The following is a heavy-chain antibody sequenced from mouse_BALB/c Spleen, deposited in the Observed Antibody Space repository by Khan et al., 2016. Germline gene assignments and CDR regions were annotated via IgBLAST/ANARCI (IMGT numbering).Heavy chain of an antibody. V-gene: IGHV8-11*01. CDR1: GFSLNTYGIG. CDR3: ARIARWDGAY. D-gene: IGHD4-1*01. CDR2: IWWNDNE. Sequence: QVTLKESGPGILQPSQTLSLTCSFSGFSLNTYGIGVGWIRQPSGKGLEWLAHIWWNDNESYNTALKSRLTISKDTSNNQVFLKIASVDTADTATYYCARIARWDGAYGGQGTLVAVSA. J-gene: IGHJ3*01.